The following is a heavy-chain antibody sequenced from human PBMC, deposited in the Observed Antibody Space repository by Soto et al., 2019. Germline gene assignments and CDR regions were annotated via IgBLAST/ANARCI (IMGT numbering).Heavy chain of an antibody. CDR2: ISGSGGST. Sequence: TFSSYAMSWVRQAPGKGLEWVSAISGSGGSTYYADSVKGRFXFSRDXSXXXXXLQMNSLXXXDTAVYYXXKDIVXXXXAIPSPFDYWGQGTLVTVSS. CDR3: XKDIVXXXXAIPSPFDY. J-gene: IGHJ4*02. D-gene: IGHD2-8*01. CDR1: TFSSYA. V-gene: IGHV3-23*01.